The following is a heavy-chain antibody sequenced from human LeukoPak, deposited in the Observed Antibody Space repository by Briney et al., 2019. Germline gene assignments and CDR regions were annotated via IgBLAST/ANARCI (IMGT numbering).Heavy chain of an antibody. D-gene: IGHD2-15*01. CDR1: GFTFDDYA. CDR3: AKEIDTLGTNAFDI. CDR2: ISGDGGST. Sequence: GGSLRLSCAASGFTFDDYAMLWVRQAPGKGLEWVSLISGDGGSTYYADSVRGRFTISRDNSKNSLYLQMDSLRTEDTAFYYCAKEIDTLGTNAFDIWGRGTMVTVSS. J-gene: IGHJ3*02. V-gene: IGHV3-43*02.